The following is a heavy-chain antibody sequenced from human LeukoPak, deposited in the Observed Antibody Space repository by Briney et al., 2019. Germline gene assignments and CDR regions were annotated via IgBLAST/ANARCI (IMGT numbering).Heavy chain of an antibody. CDR1: GGSISSYY. Sequence: SETLSLTCTVSGGSISSYYWSWIRQPPGKGLEWIGYVYYSGSTNYNPSLKSRVTISVDTSKNQFSLKLSSVTAADTAVYYCARLMFFYCSGGSCYYAFDIWGQGTMVTVSS. J-gene: IGHJ3*02. CDR2: VYYSGST. D-gene: IGHD2-15*01. CDR3: ARLMFFYCSGGSCYYAFDI. V-gene: IGHV4-59*08.